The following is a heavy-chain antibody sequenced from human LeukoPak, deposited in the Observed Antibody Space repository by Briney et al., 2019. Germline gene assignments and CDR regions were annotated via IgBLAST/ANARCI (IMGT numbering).Heavy chain of an antibody. J-gene: IGHJ6*03. CDR3: ARDSRDIVVVPAATNYMDV. Sequence: GGSLRLSCAASGFTFSDYYMSWIRQAPGKGLEWVSYISCSGSNIYYADSVKGRFTISRDNAKNSLYLQMNSLRAEDTAVYYCARDSRDIVVVPAATNYMDVWGKGTTVTVSS. V-gene: IGHV3-11*01. CDR2: ISCSGSNI. D-gene: IGHD2-2*01. CDR1: GFTFSDYY.